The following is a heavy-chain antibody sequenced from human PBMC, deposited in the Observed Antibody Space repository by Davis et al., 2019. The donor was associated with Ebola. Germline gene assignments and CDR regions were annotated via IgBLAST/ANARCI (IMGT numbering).Heavy chain of an antibody. Sequence: PGGSLRLSCATSGLTFSGHWMTWVRQAPGKGLEWVANINQDGSEKNYVDSVKGRFTISRDNAKSSLYVYMNSLRGDDTAVYYCARHHYMRIDYWGQGSVVTVSS. V-gene: IGHV3-7*03. J-gene: IGHJ4*02. D-gene: IGHD4-11*01. CDR1: GLTFSGHW. CDR3: ARHHYMRIDY. CDR2: INQDGSEK.